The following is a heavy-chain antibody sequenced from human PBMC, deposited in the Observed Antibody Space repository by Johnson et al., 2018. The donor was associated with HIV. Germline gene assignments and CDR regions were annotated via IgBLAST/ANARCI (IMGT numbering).Heavy chain of an antibody. CDR1: GFTFSTYG. CDR3: ARAPKQGFRDFAGGAFDV. J-gene: IGHJ3*01. Sequence: VQLVESGGGVVQPGRSLRLSCVASGFTFSTYGMHWVRQAPGKGLEWVAVIWYDGSNKFYTDSVKGRFTFSRDNSKNTVYLQMNSLRVDDTALYYCARAPKQGFRDFAGGAFDVWGQGTMVTVSS. D-gene: IGHD2-21*02. CDR2: IWYDGSNK. V-gene: IGHV3-30*19.